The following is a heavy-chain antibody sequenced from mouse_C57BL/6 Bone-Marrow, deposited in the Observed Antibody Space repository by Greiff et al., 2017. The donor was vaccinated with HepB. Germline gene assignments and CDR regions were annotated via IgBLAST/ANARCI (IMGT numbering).Heavy chain of an antibody. J-gene: IGHJ3*01. Sequence: VMLVESGPGLVQPSQSLSITCTVSGFSLTSYGVHWVRQSPGKGLEWLGVIWSGGSTDYNAAFISRLSISKDNSKSQVFFKMNSLQADDTAIYYCARQLRLRGFAYWGQGTLVTVSA. CDR2: IWSGGST. CDR3: ARQLRLRGFAY. V-gene: IGHV2-2*01. D-gene: IGHD3-2*02. CDR1: GFSLTSYG.